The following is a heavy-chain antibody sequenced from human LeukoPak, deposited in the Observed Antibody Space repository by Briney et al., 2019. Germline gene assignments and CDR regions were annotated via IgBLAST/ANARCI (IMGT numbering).Heavy chain of an antibody. D-gene: IGHD3-22*01. CDR3: ARDGDYYDSSDPEYFDY. Sequence: SAKVSCKASGGTFSSYAISWVRQAPGQGLEWMGRIIPILGIANYAQKFQGRVTITADKSTSTAYMELSSLRSEDTAVYYCARDGDYYDSSDPEYFDYWGQGTLVTVSS. J-gene: IGHJ4*02. V-gene: IGHV1-69*04. CDR1: GGTFSSYA. CDR2: IIPILGIA.